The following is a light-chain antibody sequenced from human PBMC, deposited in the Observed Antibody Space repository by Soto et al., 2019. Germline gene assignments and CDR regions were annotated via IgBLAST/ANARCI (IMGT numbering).Light chain of an antibody. J-gene: IGLJ2*01. CDR3: QTWGTGSVV. Sequence: QPVLTQSPSASASLGASVKLTCTLSSGHSSYAIAWYQQQPEKGPRYLMKLNSDGSHSKGDGIPDRFSGSSSGAARYLTISSLQSEDEADYYCQTWGTGSVVFGGGTKLTV. CDR1: SGHSSYA. V-gene: IGLV4-69*01. CDR2: LNSDGSH.